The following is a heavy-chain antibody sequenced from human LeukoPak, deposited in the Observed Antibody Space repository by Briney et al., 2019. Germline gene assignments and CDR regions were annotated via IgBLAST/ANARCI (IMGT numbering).Heavy chain of an antibody. CDR3: ARDGFRFLEWLSHNYMDV. J-gene: IGHJ6*03. V-gene: IGHV1-24*01. Sequence: ASVKVSCKVSGYTLTELSMHWVRQAPGKGLEWMGGFDPEDGETIYAQKFQGRVTMTEDTSTDTAYMELSSLRSEDTAVYYCARDGFRFLEWLSHNYMDVWGKGTTVTVSS. CDR1: GYTLTELS. CDR2: FDPEDGET. D-gene: IGHD3-3*01.